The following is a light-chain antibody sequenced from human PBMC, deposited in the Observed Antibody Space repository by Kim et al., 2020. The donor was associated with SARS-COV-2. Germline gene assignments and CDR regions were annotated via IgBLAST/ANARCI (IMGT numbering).Light chain of an antibody. Sequence: IVLTQSPATLSLSPGERATLSCRASQSIGISLAWYQQKPGQAPRLLIFDASNRAAGIPDRFSGSGSGTDFTLKISRVEAEDVGVYYCMQALQTPWTFGQGTKVDIK. V-gene: IGKV3-11*01. J-gene: IGKJ1*01. CDR1: QSIGIS. CDR3: MQALQTPWT. CDR2: DAS.